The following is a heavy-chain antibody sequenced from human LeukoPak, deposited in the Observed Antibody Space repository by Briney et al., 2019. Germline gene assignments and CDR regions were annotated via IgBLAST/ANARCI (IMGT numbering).Heavy chain of an antibody. CDR1: GFTFSSYA. V-gene: IGHV3-30*04. CDR2: ISYDGSNK. D-gene: IGHD3-22*01. CDR3: ARDPYYYDSSGYLY. J-gene: IGHJ4*02. Sequence: GGSLRLSCAASGFTFSSYAMHWVRQAPGKGLEWVAVISYDGSNKYYADSVKGRFTISRDNSKNTLYLQMNGLRAEDTAVYYCARDPYYYDSSGYLYWGQGTLVTVSS.